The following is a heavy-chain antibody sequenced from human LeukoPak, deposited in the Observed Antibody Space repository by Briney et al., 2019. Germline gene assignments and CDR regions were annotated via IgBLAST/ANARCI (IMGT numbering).Heavy chain of an antibody. V-gene: IGHV4-39*01. CDR2: IYNSGST. Sequence: SETLSLTCSVSGGSISSSTYYWVWIRQPPGKELEWIGNIYNSGSTYYNPSLKSRVTISVDTSKNQFSLKLSSVTAADTAVYYCARQAYSSNLGWFDPWGQGTLVTVSS. CDR1: GGSISSSTYY. J-gene: IGHJ5*02. CDR3: ARQAYSSNLGWFDP. D-gene: IGHD6-19*01.